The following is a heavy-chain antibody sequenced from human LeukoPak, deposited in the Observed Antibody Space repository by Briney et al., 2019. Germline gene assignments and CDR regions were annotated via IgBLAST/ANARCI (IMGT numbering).Heavy chain of an antibody. D-gene: IGHD3-10*01. CDR3: ARFPSYVWFGELYYFDY. Sequence: PGVSLRLSCAASGFTFSSYAMSWVRQAPGKGREWFSAISGSGGSTYYADHVKGRFTISRDNSKNTLYLQMNSLRAEDTAVYYCARFPSYVWFGELYYFDYWGQGTLVTVSS. CDR2: ISGSGGST. CDR1: GFTFSSYA. V-gene: IGHV3-23*01. J-gene: IGHJ4*02.